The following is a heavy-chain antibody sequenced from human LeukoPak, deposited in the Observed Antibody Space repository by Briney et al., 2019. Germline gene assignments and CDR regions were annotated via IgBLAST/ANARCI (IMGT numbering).Heavy chain of an antibody. D-gene: IGHD3-10*01. Sequence: GGSLRLSCAASGFTVSSNYMSWVRQAPGKGLEWVSVIYSGGSTYYADSVKGRFTISRDNSKNTLYLQMNSLRAEDTAVYYCAKDYGSGSYMGFDYWGQGTLVTVSS. J-gene: IGHJ4*02. CDR3: AKDYGSGSYMGFDY. CDR2: IYSGGST. V-gene: IGHV3-53*01. CDR1: GFTVSSNY.